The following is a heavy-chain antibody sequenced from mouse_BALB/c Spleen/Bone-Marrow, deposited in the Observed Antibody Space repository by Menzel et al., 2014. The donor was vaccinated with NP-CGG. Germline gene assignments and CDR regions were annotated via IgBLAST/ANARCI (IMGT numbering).Heavy chain of an antibody. Sequence: EVKLMESGGGLVQPGGPLRLSCTTSGFTFTNYFMTWVRQPPGKALEWLGFIRNKANGYTTEYNPSVKGRFTISRDNSQGIFYLQMNTLRAEDSAIYYCARDYNGYFDFWGQGTTLTVSS. D-gene: IGHD6-1*01. J-gene: IGHJ2*01. CDR2: IRNKANGYTT. CDR1: GFTFTNYF. CDR3: ARDYNGYFDF. V-gene: IGHV7-3*02.